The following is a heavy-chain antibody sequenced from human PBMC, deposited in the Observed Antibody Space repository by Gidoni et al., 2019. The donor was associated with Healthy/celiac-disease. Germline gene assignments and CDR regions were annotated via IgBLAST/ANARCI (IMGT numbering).Heavy chain of an antibody. CDR2: INAGNGNT. CDR1: GYTFTSYA. J-gene: IGHJ6*02. CDR3: ARRWVVAATPYYYYGMDV. Sequence: QVQLVQSGAEVKKPGASVKVSCKASGYTFTSYAMHWVRQAPGQRLEWMGWINAGNGNTKYSQKFQGRVTITRDTSASTAYMELSSLRSEDTAVYYCARRWVVAATPYYYYGMDVWGQGTTVTVSS. D-gene: IGHD2-15*01. V-gene: IGHV1-3*01.